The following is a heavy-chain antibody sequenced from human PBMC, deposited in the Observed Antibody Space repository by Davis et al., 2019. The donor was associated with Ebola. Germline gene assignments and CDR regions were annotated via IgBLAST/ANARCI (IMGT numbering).Heavy chain of an antibody. Sequence: GGSLRRSCKGSGYRFTSYWIGWVRQMPGKGLEWMGIIYPDDSDTRYSPSFQGQVTISADESISTAYLQWSSLKASDTAMYYCARGTSLARNFDYWGQGTLVTVSS. J-gene: IGHJ4*02. D-gene: IGHD3-3*02. CDR2: IYPDDSDT. V-gene: IGHV5-51*01. CDR3: ARGTSLARNFDY. CDR1: GYRFTSYW.